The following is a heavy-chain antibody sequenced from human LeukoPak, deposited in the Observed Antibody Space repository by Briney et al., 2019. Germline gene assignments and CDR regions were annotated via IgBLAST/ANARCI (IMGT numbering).Heavy chain of an antibody. CDR3: ARGLSTFDY. J-gene: IGHJ4*02. V-gene: IGHV4-31*03. CDR2: IYYSGRT. CDR1: GGSISSGGYY. Sequence: TLSLTCTVSGGSISSGGYYWGRLGQHQGKGLEWIGYIYYSGRTYYNPSLKSRVTISVDTSKNQFSLKLSSVTAADTAVYYCARGLSTFDYWGQGTLVTVSS.